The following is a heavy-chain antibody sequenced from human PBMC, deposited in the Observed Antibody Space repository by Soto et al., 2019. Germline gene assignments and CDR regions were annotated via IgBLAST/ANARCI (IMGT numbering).Heavy chain of an antibody. D-gene: IGHD6-6*01. CDR2: IKQDGSEK. V-gene: IGHV3-7*01. J-gene: IGHJ4*02. CDR1: GFTFSSYW. Sequence: GGSLRLSCAASGFTFSSYWMSWVRQAPGKGLEWVANIKQDGSEKYYVDSVKGRFTISRDNSRDTLSLQMTALRTEDSSIYYCTKSSGGSSSVGMDYWGQGTRVTVSS. CDR3: TKSSGGSSSVGMDY.